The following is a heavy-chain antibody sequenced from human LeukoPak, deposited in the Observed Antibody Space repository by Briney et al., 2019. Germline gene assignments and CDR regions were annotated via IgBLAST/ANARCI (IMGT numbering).Heavy chain of an antibody. Sequence: PGGSLRLSCAASGFTFSSYGMHWVRQPPGKGLEWIGEINHSGSTNYNPSLKSRVTISVDTSKNQFSLKLSSVTAADTAVYYCARGGPRRIWLGESSFDYWGQGTLVTVSS. V-gene: IGHV4-34*01. D-gene: IGHD3-10*01. CDR3: ARGGPRRIWLGESSFDY. CDR2: INHSGST. J-gene: IGHJ4*02. CDR1: GFTFSSYG.